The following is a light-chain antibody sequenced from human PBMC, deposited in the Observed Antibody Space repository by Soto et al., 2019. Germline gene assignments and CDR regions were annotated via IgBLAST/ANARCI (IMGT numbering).Light chain of an antibody. CDR2: EVS. Sequence: QSVLTQPASVSGSPGQSITISCTGTSSDVGGYNYVSWYQQHPGKAPKLMIYEVSNRPSGVSNRFSGSKSGNTASLTISGLQAEDEADYYCSSYTSSSNSHVVFGGGTKLTVL. CDR1: SSDVGGYNY. J-gene: IGLJ2*01. CDR3: SSYTSSSNSHVV. V-gene: IGLV2-14*01.